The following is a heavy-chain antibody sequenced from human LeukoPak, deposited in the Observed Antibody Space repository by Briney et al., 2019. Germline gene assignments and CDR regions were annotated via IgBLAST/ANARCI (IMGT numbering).Heavy chain of an antibody. CDR1: GGSISSYY. J-gene: IGHJ6*03. V-gene: IGHV4-59*01. CDR3: ARARIENYYETSGPEYYFYYMDV. CDR2: IYYTGST. Sequence: SETLSLTCTVSGGSISSYYWSWIRQPPGKGLEWIGYIYYTGSTNYTPSLKSRVTISVDTSNNQFSLNLSSVSAADTAVYFCARARIENYYETSGPEYYFYYMDVWGKGTTVTISS. D-gene: IGHD3-22*01.